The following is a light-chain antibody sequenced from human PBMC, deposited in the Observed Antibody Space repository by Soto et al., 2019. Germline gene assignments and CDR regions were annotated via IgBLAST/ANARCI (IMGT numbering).Light chain of an antibody. CDR2: DAF. V-gene: IGKV3-15*01. CDR1: ENVKTR. J-gene: IGKJ4*01. CDR3: QQYDDWPLA. Sequence: EKVMTQSPATLSVSPGERATLSCRASENVKTRLAWDQQKSGQAPRLLIYDAFTRATGIPARFSGSASGTEFTLTIGSLQAEDSAVYYCQQYDDWPLAFGGGTKVEIK.